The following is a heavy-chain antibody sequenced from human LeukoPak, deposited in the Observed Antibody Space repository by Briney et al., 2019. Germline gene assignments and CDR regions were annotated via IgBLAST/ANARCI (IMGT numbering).Heavy chain of an antibody. CDR2: ISYDESNK. CDR1: GFTFSTYG. Sequence: PGGSLRLSCVASGFTFSTYGMHWVRQAPGRGLKWVALISYDESNKLYADSVKGRFTISRDNSKNTLYLQMNSLRAEDTAVYYCAKDGAVTTRYYYYNGMDVWGQGTTVTVSS. V-gene: IGHV3-30*18. D-gene: IGHD4-11*01. J-gene: IGHJ6*02. CDR3: AKDGAVTTRYYYYNGMDV.